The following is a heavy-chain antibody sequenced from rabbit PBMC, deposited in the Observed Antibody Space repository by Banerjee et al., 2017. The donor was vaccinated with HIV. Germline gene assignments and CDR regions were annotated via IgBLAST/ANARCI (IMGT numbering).Heavy chain of an antibody. J-gene: IGHJ4*01. CDR3: ARDYASSSPYYFHL. V-gene: IGHV1S40*01. CDR2: IYAGSSGST. Sequence: QSLEESGGDLVKPGASLTLTCTASGFSFSSSYYMCWVRQAPGKGLEWIGCIYAGSSGSTYYASWAKGRFTISKTSSTTVTLQMTSLTAADTATYFCARDYASSSPYYFHLWGQGTLVTVS. D-gene: IGHD4-2*01. CDR1: GFSFSSSYY.